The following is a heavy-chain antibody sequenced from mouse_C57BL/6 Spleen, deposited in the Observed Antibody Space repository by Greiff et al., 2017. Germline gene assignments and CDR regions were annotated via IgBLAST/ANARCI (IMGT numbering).Heavy chain of an antibody. Sequence: VQLQQSGAELVRPGASVKLSCTASGFNIKYYYMHWVKQRPEQCLEWIGRIDPEDGDTEYAPKFQGKATMTADTSSNTAYLQLSSLTSEDTAVYYCTRDYDEGGYAMDYWGQGTSVTVSS. D-gene: IGHD2-4*01. J-gene: IGHJ4*01. CDR2: IDPEDGDT. V-gene: IGHV14-1*01. CDR1: GFNIKYYY. CDR3: TRDYDEGGYAMDY.